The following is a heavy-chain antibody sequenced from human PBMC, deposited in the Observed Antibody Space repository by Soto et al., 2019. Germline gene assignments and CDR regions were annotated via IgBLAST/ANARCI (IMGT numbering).Heavy chain of an antibody. CDR1: GGRFPSSW. V-gene: IGHV5-51*01. CDR3: ARRSRDYYYYYGMDV. Sequence: GESLTTSSQGSGGRFPSSWIGWVRQMPGKGLEWMGIIYPGDSDTRYSPSFQGQVTISADKSISTAYLQWSSLKASDTAMYYCARRSRDYYYYYGMDVWGQGTTVTVSS. J-gene: IGHJ6*02. CDR2: IYPGDSDT. D-gene: IGHD1-26*01.